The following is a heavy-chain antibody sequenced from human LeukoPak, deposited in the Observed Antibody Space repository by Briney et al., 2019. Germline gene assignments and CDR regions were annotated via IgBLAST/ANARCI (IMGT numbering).Heavy chain of an antibody. Sequence: SETLSLTCAVYVGSFSGYYWSWIRQPPGKGLEWIGEINHSGSTNYNPSLKSRVTISVDTSKNQFSLKLSSVTAADTAVYYCARHPGGYGDYGMDVWGKGTTVTVSS. CDR2: INHSGST. D-gene: IGHD4-17*01. CDR1: VGSFSGYY. CDR3: ARHPGGYGDYGMDV. J-gene: IGHJ6*04. V-gene: IGHV4-34*01.